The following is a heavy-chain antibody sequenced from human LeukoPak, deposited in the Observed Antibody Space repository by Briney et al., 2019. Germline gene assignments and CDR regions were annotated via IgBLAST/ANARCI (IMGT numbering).Heavy chain of an antibody. V-gene: IGHV3-48*01. CDR1: GFTFSSYS. D-gene: IGHD3-22*01. Sequence: PGGSLRLSCAASGFTFSSYSMNWVRQAPGKGLEWVSYISSSSSTIYYADSVKGRFTISRDNAKNSLYLQMNSLRAEDTAVYYCAKERRGYLGYDNSGKEYWGQGTLVTVSS. J-gene: IGHJ4*02. CDR2: ISSSSSTI. CDR3: AKERRGYLGYDNSGKEY.